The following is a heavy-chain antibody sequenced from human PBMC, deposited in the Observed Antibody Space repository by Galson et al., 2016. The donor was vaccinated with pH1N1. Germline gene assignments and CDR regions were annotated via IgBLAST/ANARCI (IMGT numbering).Heavy chain of an antibody. CDR3: AKDNTQRVVELGNFDL. V-gene: IGHV3-23*01. Sequence: SLRLSCAASGSTSDYNMNWVRLAPGKGLEWVSSISGGGGRKHYADSVQGRFIISRDNSKNTLYLQMNSLRAEDTAVYYCAKDNTQRVVELGNFDLWGRGTLVTVSS. CDR2: ISGGGGRK. CDR1: GSTSDYN. D-gene: IGHD6-6*01. J-gene: IGHJ2*01.